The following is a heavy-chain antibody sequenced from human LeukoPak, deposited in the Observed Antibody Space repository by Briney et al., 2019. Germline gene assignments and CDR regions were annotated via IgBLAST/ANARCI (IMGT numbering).Heavy chain of an antibody. D-gene: IGHD3-22*01. CDR1: GFIFSNYV. V-gene: IGHV3-23*01. Sequence: PGGSLRLSCAASGFIFSNYVMSWVRQAPGKGLEWVSAIRGNAGTTYYADSVKGRFTIFRDNSKNMLYLQMNSLRVEDTAVYYCAKGHGDSSGYYYFDSWGQGTLVTVPS. CDR3: AKGHGDSSGYYYFDS. CDR2: IRGNAGTT. J-gene: IGHJ4*02.